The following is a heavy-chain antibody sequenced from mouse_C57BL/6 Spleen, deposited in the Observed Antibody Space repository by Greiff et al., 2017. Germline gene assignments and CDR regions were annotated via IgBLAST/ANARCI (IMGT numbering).Heavy chain of an antibody. CDR2: IIRGSGTI. CDR1: GFTFSDYG. Sequence: DVQLVESGGGLVKPGGSLKLSCAASGFTFSDYGMHWVRQAPEQGLEWVAYIIRGSGTIYYADTVKGRFTISRDNATDTLFLQLTSMRSADTAMYYCARHSNSAWFAYWGQGTLVTVSA. D-gene: IGHD2-5*01. V-gene: IGHV5-17*01. J-gene: IGHJ3*01. CDR3: ARHSNSAWFAY.